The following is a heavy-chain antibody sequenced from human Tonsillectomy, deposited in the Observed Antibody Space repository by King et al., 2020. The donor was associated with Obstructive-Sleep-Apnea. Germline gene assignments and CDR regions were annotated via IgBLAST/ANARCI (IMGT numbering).Heavy chain of an antibody. CDR2: INHSGST. D-gene: IGHD3-3*01. V-gene: IGHV4-34*01. CDR1: GGSFSGYY. CDR3: ARTLGCDFWSGYRYYYGMDV. Sequence: VQLQQWGAGLLKPSETLSLTCAVYGGSFSGYYWSWIRQPPGKGLEWIGEINHSGSTNYNPSLKSRVTISVDTSKNQFSLKLSSVTAADTAVYYCARTLGCDFWSGYRYYYGMDVWGQGTTVTVSS. J-gene: IGHJ6*02.